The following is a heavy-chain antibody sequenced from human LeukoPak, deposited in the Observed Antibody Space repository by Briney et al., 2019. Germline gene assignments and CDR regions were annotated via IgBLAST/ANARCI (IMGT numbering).Heavy chain of an antibody. J-gene: IGHJ4*02. Sequence: GGSLRLSCAASGFTFSSYAMSWVRQAPGKGLEWVSAISGSGGSTYYADSVKGRFTISRDNSKNTLYLQMNRLRAEDTAVYYRANRVWVGAMGYFDYWGQGTLVTVSS. CDR3: ANRVWVGAMGYFDY. CDR1: GFTFSSYA. V-gene: IGHV3-23*01. D-gene: IGHD1-26*01. CDR2: ISGSGGST.